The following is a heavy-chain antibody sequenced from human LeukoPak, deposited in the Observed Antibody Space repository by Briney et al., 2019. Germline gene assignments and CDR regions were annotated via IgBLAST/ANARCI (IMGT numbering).Heavy chain of an antibody. V-gene: IGHV1-46*01. CDR3: GRLGGVGAAWGGFDY. D-gene: IGHD3-16*01. CDR2: INPSGGST. Sequence: ASVKVSCKASGYTFTSHYMNWVRQAPGQGLEWMGIINPSGGSTSYAQKFQGRVTMTRDTSTSTVYMALSSLRSEDTAVYYCGRLGGVGAAWGGFDYWGQGTLVIVSS. J-gene: IGHJ4*02. CDR1: GYTFTSHY.